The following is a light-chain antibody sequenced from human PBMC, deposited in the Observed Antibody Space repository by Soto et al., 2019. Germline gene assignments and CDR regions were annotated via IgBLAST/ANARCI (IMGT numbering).Light chain of an antibody. V-gene: IGLV2-8*01. CDR2: EVT. J-gene: IGLJ2*01. CDR1: SSDVGGYNY. Sequence: QSALTQPPSASGSLGQSVTISCTGTSSDVGGYNYVSWHQQHPGKAPKVMIYEVTKRPPGVPDRFSGSKSGNTASLTVSGLQAEDEADYYCSSFAGGGNPVLLGGGTKLRP. CDR3: SSFAGGGNPVL.